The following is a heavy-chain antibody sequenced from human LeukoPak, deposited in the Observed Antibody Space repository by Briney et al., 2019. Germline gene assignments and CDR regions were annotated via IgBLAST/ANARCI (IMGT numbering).Heavy chain of an antibody. D-gene: IGHD2-2*01. Sequence: GGSLRLSCAASGFTFSSYAMSWVRQAPGKGLEWVSTISSSGGSTYYPDSMKGRFTISKYTSKNTLFLQMNSLRAEDTAVYYCARSDVVTRNYYYYMDVWGKGTTVTVSS. CDR3: ARSDVVTRNYYYYMDV. CDR1: GFTFSSYA. V-gene: IGHV3-23*01. J-gene: IGHJ6*03. CDR2: ISSSGGST.